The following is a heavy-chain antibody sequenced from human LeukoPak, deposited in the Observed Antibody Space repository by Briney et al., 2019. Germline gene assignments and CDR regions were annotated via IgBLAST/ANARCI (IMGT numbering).Heavy chain of an antibody. CDR1: GYTFTSYD. CDR2: MNPNSGNT. J-gene: IGHJ6*02. V-gene: IGHV1-8*01. D-gene: IGHD6-19*01. CDR3: ARASIAVAGDLYYYYGMDV. Sequence: ASVKVSCKASGYTFTSYDINWVRQATGQGLEWMGWMNPNSGNTGYAQKFQGRVTMTRNTSISTAYMELSSLRSEDTAVYYCARASIAVAGDLYYYYGMDVWGQGTTVTVSS.